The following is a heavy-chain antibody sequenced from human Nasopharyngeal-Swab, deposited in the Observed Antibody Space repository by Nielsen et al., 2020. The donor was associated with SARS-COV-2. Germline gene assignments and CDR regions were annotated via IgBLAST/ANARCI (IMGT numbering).Heavy chain of an antibody. D-gene: IGHD6-13*01. CDR1: GFTFSSYS. CDR3: ARDSSSWYDYCDY. Sequence: GESLKISCAASGFTFSSYSMNWVRQAPGKGLEWVSSISSSSSYIYYADSVKGRFTISRDNAKNSLYLQVNSLRAEDTAVYYCARDSSSWYDYCDYWGQGTLVTVSS. CDR2: ISSSSSYI. V-gene: IGHV3-21*01. J-gene: IGHJ4*02.